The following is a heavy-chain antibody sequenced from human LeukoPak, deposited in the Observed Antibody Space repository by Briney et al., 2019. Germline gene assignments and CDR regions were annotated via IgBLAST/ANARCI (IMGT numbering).Heavy chain of an antibody. CDR2: IRYDGSNK. CDR1: GFTFSSYG. J-gene: IGHJ4*02. CDR3: AKDKRYSSSGVDY. D-gene: IGHD6-6*01. Sequence: GGSLRLSCAASGFTFSSYGVDWVRQAPGKGLEWVAFIRYDGSNKYYADSVKGRFTIPRDNSKNTLYLQMNSLRAEDTAVYYCAKDKRYSSSGVDYWGQGTLVTVSS. V-gene: IGHV3-30*02.